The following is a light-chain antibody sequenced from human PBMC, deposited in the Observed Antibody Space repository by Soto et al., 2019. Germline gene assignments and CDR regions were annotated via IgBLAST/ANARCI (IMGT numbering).Light chain of an antibody. J-gene: IGKJ4*01. CDR1: QSVSSSY. CDR2: GAS. CDR3: QQYGSSPLT. V-gene: IGKV3-20*01. Sequence: EIVLTQSPGTLSLSPLEIGTVSFMASQSVSSSYLAWYQQKPGQAPRLLIYGASSRATGIPDRFSGSGSGTDFTLTISRLEPEDFAVYYCQQYGSSPLTFGGGTKVDIK.